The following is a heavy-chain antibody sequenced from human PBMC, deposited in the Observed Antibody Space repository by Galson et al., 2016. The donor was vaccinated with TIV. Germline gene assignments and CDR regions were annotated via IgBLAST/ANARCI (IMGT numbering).Heavy chain of an antibody. CDR3: AREVAHVDSVMLNADAFDV. V-gene: IGHV1-69*04. J-gene: IGHJ3*01. CDR2: IFPLLGRP. D-gene: IGHD3-16*01. Sequence: SVKVSCKASGDTFSGFSIIWARQAPGQGLEWMGRIFPLLGRPDHAQKFQGSVTITADISTDTANLELSILRSEDTARYYCAREVAHVDSVMLNADAFDVWGQGTMVTVSS. CDR1: GDTFSGFS.